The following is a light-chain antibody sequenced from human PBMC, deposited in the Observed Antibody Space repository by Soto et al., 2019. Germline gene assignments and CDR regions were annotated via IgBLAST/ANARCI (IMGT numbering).Light chain of an antibody. Sequence: LSLSPRQGATLSCTASQIVTGNFLAWCQHNNGQPPRILIYDASTRDTGIPDRFSGSGSGTDFTLIISRLEPKDCERYCCKEYAVLLLRFG. V-gene: IGKV3-20*01. CDR2: DAS. CDR3: KEYAVLLLR. J-gene: IGKJ2*01. CDR1: QIVTGNF.